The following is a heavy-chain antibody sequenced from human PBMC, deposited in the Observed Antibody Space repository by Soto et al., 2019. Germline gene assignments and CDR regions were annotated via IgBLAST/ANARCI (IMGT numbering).Heavy chain of an antibody. CDR1: GYTFTNYG. V-gene: IGHV1-18*01. Sequence: QVQLVQSGAEVKKPGASVKVSCKASGYTFTNYGISWVRQAPGQGLEWMGWISAYNGNTKYAQKRQGGATDTPDPPTRPAYRGMRGLRSDDTGLYYCARERRDQLLPNNCLAPWGQGTLVPVSS. D-gene: IGHD2-2*01. CDR3: ARERRDQLLPNNCLAP. J-gene: IGHJ5*02. CDR2: ISAYNGNT.